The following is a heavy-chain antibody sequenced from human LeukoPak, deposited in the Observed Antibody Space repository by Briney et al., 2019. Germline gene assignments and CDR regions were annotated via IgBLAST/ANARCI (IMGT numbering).Heavy chain of an antibody. Sequence: RTGGTLRLSCVASGFTFSSYEMNWVHQAPGKGLEWVAVISYDGSNKYYADSVKGRFTISRDNSKNTLYLQMNSLRAEDTAVYYCAKYLHSYRYTGGFDYWGQGTLVTVSS. V-gene: IGHV3-30*18. CDR1: GFTFSSYE. J-gene: IGHJ4*02. CDR3: AKYLHSYRYTGGFDY. D-gene: IGHD3-16*02. CDR2: ISYDGSNK.